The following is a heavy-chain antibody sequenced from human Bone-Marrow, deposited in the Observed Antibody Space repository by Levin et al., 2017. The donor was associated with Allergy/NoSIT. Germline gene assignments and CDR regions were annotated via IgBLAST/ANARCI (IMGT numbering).Heavy chain of an antibody. Sequence: GGSLRLSCAASGFNFGDYYMSWIRQAPGKGLEWLAYISNSGGDITHSDSLKGRFTISRDNAKNLLYLQMNSLRAEDTAIYDCARSSGPGSYYRNWLDSWGQGTLVTVSS. CDR1: GFNFGDYY. CDR3: ARSSGPGSYYRNWLDS. J-gene: IGHJ5*01. D-gene: IGHD3-10*01. CDR2: ISNSGGDI. V-gene: IGHV3-11*01.